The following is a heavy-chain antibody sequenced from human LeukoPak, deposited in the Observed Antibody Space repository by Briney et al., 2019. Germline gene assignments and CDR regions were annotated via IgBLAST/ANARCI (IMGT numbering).Heavy chain of an antibody. CDR3: ARERREYYDFWSGYYPRDFDY. D-gene: IGHD3-3*01. V-gene: IGHV3-7*01. CDR1: GFTFNSYA. CDR2: IKQDGSEK. J-gene: IGHJ4*02. Sequence: PGGSLRLSCAASGFTFNSYAMSWVRQAPGKGLEWVANIKQDGSEKYYVDSVKGRFTISRDNTKNSLYLQMNSLRAEDTAVYYCARERREYYDFWSGYYPRDFDYWGQGTLVTVSS.